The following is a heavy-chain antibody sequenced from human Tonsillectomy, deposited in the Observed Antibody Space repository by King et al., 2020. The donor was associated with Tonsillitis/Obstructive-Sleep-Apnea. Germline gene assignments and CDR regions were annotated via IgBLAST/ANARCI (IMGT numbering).Heavy chain of an antibody. J-gene: IGHJ4*02. Sequence: VQLVESGGDLVQPGGSLRLSCAASGFTFTSHALNWVRQAPGKGLEWVSGISGSGGRADYAASVKGRFTISRDNPKNTVYLQMNSLRAEDTAVYYCATRDWGPLPGCWGQGTLVTVSS. CDR2: ISGSGGRA. CDR1: GFTFTSHA. D-gene: IGHD1-26*01. CDR3: ATRDWGPLPGC. V-gene: IGHV3-23*04.